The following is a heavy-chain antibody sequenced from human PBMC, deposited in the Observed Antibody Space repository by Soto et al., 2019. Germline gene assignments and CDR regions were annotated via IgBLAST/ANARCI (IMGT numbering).Heavy chain of an antibody. CDR3: ARGDILGTTFDY. J-gene: IGHJ4*02. CDR1: GGTFSSYA. CDR2: IIPIFGTA. Sequence: QVQLVQSGAEVKKPGSSVKVSCKASGGTFSSYAISWVRQAPGQGLEWMGGIIPIFGTANYAQKFQGRVTITEDKATSSAYMELSSLRYEDTAVYYCARGDILGTTFDYWGQGTLVTVSS. V-gene: IGHV1-69*06. D-gene: IGHD2-15*01.